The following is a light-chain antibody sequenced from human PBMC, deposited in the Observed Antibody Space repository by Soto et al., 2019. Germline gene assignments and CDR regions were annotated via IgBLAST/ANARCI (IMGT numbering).Light chain of an antibody. CDR1: QSVTSSY. V-gene: IGKV3-20*01. CDR3: QQYGSSPKT. J-gene: IGKJ1*01. CDR2: GAA. Sequence: EIVLTESPGTVSLCPGARARLSCRASQSVTSSYLAWYQQKPGQSPRLLIFGAATRATGIPDRFSGSGSGTDFTLTISRLQPEDFAVYYCQQYGSSPKTFGQGTKVDI.